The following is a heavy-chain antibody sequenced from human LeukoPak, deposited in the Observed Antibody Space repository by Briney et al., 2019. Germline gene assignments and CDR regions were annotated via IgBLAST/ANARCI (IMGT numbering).Heavy chain of an antibody. J-gene: IGHJ3*01. CDR3: ARIRDGYNDAYDL. CDR2: INPDGGNT. D-gene: IGHD5-24*01. V-gene: IGHV1-46*01. CDR1: GSPFTTSY. Sequence: GASVKVSCKASGSPFTTSYIHWVRQAPGHLLEWMGLINPDGGNTNYAQNFQGRVTLTRDTSTSTVYMELSSLRSEDTAIYYCARIRDGYNDAYDLWGQGTVVTVPS.